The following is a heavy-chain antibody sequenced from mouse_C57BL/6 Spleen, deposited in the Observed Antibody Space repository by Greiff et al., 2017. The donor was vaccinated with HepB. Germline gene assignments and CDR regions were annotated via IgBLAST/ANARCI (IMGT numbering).Heavy chain of an antibody. V-gene: IGHV7-3*01. CDR2: IRNKANGYTT. CDR3: ARGDGRRGYYFDY. J-gene: IGHJ2*01. D-gene: IGHD1-1*01. Sequence: EVQLVESGGGLVQPGGSLSLSCAASGFTFTDYYMSWVRQPPGKALEWLGFIRNKANGYTTEYSASVKGRFTISRDNSQSILYLQMNALRAEDSATYYCARGDGRRGYYFDYWGQGTTLTVSS. CDR1: GFTFTDYY.